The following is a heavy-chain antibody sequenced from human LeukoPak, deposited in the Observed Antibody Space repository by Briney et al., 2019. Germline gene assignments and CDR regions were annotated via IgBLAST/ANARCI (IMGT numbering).Heavy chain of an antibody. J-gene: IGHJ4*02. CDR1: GGSISNSGSY. V-gene: IGHV4-61*02. CDR2: IYSNGKT. CDR3: ARNGAYNLDY. D-gene: IGHD1-14*01. Sequence: SETLSLTCTVSGGSISNSGSYWTWIRQPAGKGLEWIGRIYSNGKTIYNPSLESRVTISVDTSKNQFSLNLSSVTAADTAVYYCARNGAYNLDYWGQGTLVTVSS.